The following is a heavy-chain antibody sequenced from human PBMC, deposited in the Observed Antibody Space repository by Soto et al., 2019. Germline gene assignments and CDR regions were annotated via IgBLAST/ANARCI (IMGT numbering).Heavy chain of an antibody. Sequence: EEQLVESGGGLVQLGGSLRFSGEASGFSAREKHLSGVGQAPGGGLEWVSTIYSTYGRSRTGYADSVEGRFTISRDNSKNTLSLQMNTLRAEDTAVYYCARADRSAFEVWGQGAMVIVSS. CDR3: ARADRSAFEV. CDR2: IYSTYGRSRT. V-gene: IGHV3-66*01. CDR1: GFSAREKH. J-gene: IGHJ3*01.